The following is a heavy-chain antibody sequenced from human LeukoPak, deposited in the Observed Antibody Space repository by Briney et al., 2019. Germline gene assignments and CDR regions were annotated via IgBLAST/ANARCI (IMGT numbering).Heavy chain of an antibody. CDR2: ISGSGGST. CDR1: GFTFSSYA. J-gene: IGHJ6*04. D-gene: IGHD3-9*01. Sequence: GGSLRLSCAASGFTFSSYAMSWVRQAPGKGLEWVSAISGSGGSTYYADSVKGRFTISRGNSKNTLYLQMNSLRAEDTAVYYCAKANYDILTGCMDVWGKGTTVTVSS. CDR3: AKANYDILTGCMDV. V-gene: IGHV3-23*01.